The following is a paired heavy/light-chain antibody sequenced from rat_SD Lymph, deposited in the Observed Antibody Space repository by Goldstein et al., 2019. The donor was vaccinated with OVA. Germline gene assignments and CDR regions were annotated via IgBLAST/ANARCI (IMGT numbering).Heavy chain of an antibody. D-gene: IGHD4-3*01. CDR2: IRSGGST. V-gene: IGHV2-65*01. Sequence: QVQLKETGPGLVQPTQTLSITCTVSGFSLTTYYMQWVRQTPGKGLEWMGLIRSGGSTEYNPEFESRLSIIRDTSKNQVFLRLNSLKTEDTGVYYCAGDHWNSGYWVIDAWGQGASVTVSS. CDR1: GFSLTTYY. CDR3: AGDHWNSGYWVIDA. J-gene: IGHJ4*01.
Light chain of an antibody. CDR1: EDIYSD. CDR3: QQYNNYPT. V-gene: IGKV12S32*01. CDR2: NAN. J-gene: IGKJ5*01. Sequence: DIQMTQSPASLSASLGEAVNFECLASEDIYSDLAWYQQKPGKSPQLLIYNANSLQNGVPSRFSGDRSGTQFSLKINSLQPEDVATYFCQQYNNYPTFGSGTKLEIK.